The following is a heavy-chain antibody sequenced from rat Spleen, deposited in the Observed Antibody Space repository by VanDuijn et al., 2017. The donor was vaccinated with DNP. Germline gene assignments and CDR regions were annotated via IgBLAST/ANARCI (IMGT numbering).Heavy chain of an antibody. Sequence: EVQLVESGGDLVQPGRSLKLSCAASGFTFSDYNMAWVRQAPKKGLEWDATIIYDDSRTYYRDSVKGRFTISRDNAKSTLYLQVDSLRSEDTATYYCATQFXSGSFDYWGQGVMVTVSS. J-gene: IGHJ2*01. CDR2: IIYDDSRT. CDR1: GFTFSDYN. CDR3: ATQFXSGSFDY. D-gene: IGHD4-3*01. V-gene: IGHV5S10*01.